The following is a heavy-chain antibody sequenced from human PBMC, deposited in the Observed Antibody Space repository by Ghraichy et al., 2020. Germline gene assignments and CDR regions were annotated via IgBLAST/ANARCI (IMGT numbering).Heavy chain of an antibody. CDR3: ASYSSLAPPDPFDV. CDR2: VYHSGRT. Sequence: SETLSLTCTVTGGSINSHHWSWIRQPPGKGLEWIGTVYHSGRTNYNGSLKSRGTVSIDTYNHQLSLKLRSVTAADTAVYFCASYSSLAPPDPFDVWGQGTLVTVS. CDR1: GGSINSHH. D-gene: IGHD2-21*01. V-gene: IGHV4-59*11. J-gene: IGHJ3*01.